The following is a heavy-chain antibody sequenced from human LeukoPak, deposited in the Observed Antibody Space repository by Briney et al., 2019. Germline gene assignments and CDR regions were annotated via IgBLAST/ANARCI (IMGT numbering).Heavy chain of an antibody. Sequence: GGSLRLSCAASGFSFSSDELNWVRQAPGKGLEWLSYISTSGRTTYYADSVKGRFPTSRDHAKNSLYLQMSSLRAEDTAVYYCARDRTMVRGLANYFYGMDVWGQGTTVIVSS. D-gene: IGHD3-10*01. CDR3: ARDRTMVRGLANYFYGMDV. CDR1: GFSFSSDE. V-gene: IGHV3-48*03. J-gene: IGHJ6*02. CDR2: ISTSGRTT.